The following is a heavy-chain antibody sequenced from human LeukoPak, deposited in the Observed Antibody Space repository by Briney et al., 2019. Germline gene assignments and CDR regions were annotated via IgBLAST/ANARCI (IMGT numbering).Heavy chain of an antibody. CDR2: IEHDGSED. CDR3: ARSANYGGHAFFDY. J-gene: IGHJ4*02. V-gene: IGHV3-7*01. Sequence: QPGGSLRLSCAASGFTFSSYWMTWVRQTPGKGLEWVANIEHDGSEDYFVDSVKGRFTISRDNAENSLHLQMSSLRAEDTAVYYCARSANYGGHAFFDYWGQGILVIVSS. D-gene: IGHD4/OR15-4a*01. CDR1: GFTFSSYW.